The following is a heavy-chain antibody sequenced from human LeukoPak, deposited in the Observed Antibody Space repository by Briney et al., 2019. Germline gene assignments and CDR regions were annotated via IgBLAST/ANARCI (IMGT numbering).Heavy chain of an antibody. Sequence: GGSLSPPGAAFGSTFGGNALGGAGRPQGRGLGGVQGISGRGGSTYFADSVKGRFTISRDNSKKTLYLQMNSLRAEDTAVYYCAKWGYCSSTSCYDGPFDYWGQGTLVTVSS. D-gene: IGHD2-2*01. CDR2: ISGRGGST. J-gene: IGHJ4*02. CDR1: GSTFGGNA. CDR3: AKWGYCSSTSCYDGPFDY. V-gene: IGHV3-23*01.